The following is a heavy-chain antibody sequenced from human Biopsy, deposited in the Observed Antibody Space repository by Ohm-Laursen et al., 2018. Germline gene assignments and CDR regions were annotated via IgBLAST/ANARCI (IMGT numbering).Heavy chain of an antibody. CDR1: GFTFSSYY. D-gene: IGHD2-21*01. J-gene: IGHJ4*02. V-gene: IGHV3-7*01. CDR2: INQDGSVK. Sequence: SLRLSCTASGFTFSSYYMSWVRLAPGKGLEWVANINQDGSVKNYVDSVKGRFTISRDNAENSVYLQMSSLRSEDTAAYYCARSLWPEDYWGQGTLVTVSS. CDR3: ARSLWPEDY.